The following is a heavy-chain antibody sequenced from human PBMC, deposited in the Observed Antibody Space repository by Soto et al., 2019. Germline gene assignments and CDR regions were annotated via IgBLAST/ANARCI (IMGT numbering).Heavy chain of an antibody. CDR1: LYTFTVYY. J-gene: IGHJ4*02. CDR2: INPNSGGT. Sequence: SSVKVSCKASLYTFTVYYMHCVRQAPGQVLECTGWINPNSGGTNYAQKFQGWVTMTRDTSISTAYMELSRLRSDDTAVYYCARGGRNYCSGGSCYEFDYWGQGTLVTVSS. D-gene: IGHD2-15*01. CDR3: ARGGRNYCSGGSCYEFDY. V-gene: IGHV1-2*04.